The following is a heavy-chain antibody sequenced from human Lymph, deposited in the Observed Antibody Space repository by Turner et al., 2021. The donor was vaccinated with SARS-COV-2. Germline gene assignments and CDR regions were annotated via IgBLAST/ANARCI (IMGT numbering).Heavy chain of an antibody. V-gene: IGHV3-43*02. D-gene: IGHD2-21*01. CDR3: AKEGLSGRRLQIVPYFDY. J-gene: IGHJ4*02. Sequence: EVRLGESGGGVVQPGGSLRRPCAAPGSTFDDYAIHWVRQAPGKGLEWVFLISGGGGSTYYADSVKGRFTISRDDSKNTLYLQINSLRTEDTALYSCAKEGLSGRRLQIVPYFDYWGQGTLVSVSS. CDR1: GSTFDDYA. CDR2: ISGGGGST.